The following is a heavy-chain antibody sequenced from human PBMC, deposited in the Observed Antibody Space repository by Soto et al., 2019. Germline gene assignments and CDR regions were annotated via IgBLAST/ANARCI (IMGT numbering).Heavy chain of an antibody. J-gene: IGHJ5*02. CDR1: GGSISSYY. V-gene: IGHV4-59*01. CDR2: IYYSGST. CDR3: ARDRTERFDH. Sequence: SETLSLTCTASGGSISSYYWSWIRQPPGKGLEWIGYIYYSGSTNYNPSLKSRVTTSVDTSKNQFSLKLSSVTAADTAVYYCARDRTERFDHWGQGTLVTVSS.